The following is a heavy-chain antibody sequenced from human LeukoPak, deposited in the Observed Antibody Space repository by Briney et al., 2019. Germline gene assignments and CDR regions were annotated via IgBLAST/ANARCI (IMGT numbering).Heavy chain of an antibody. D-gene: IGHD3-10*01. V-gene: IGHV4-31*03. J-gene: IGHJ4*02. CDR1: GGSISSGGYY. CDR3: ARAPGGWFGELLFPYYFDY. CDR2: IYYSGST. Sequence: PSETLSLTCTVSGGSISSGGYYWSWVRQHPGQGLEWMGYIYYSGSTYYNPSLKSRVTISVDTSKNQFSLKLSSVTAADTAVYYCARAPGGWFGELLFPYYFDYWGQGTLVTVSS.